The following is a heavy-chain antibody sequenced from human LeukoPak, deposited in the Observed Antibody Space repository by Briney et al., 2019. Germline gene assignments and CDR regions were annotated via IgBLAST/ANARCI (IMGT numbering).Heavy chain of an antibody. D-gene: IGHD1-26*01. J-gene: IGHJ4*02. CDR3: ARDRGGSYPHFDY. CDR2: IYYSGST. V-gene: IGHV4-31*03. Sequence: SQTLSLTCTVSGGSISSGGYYWSWIRQHPGKGLEWIGYIYYSGSTNYNPSLKSRVTISVDTSKNQFSLKLSSVTAADTAVYYCARDRGGSYPHFDYWGQGTLVTVSS. CDR1: GGSISSGGYY.